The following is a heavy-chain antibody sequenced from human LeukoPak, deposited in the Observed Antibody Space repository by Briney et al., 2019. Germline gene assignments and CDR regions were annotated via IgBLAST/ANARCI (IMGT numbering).Heavy chain of an antibody. V-gene: IGHV1-69*13. D-gene: IGHD4-17*01. CDR2: IIPIFGTA. J-gene: IGHJ4*02. CDR3: ARAYGDTPYYFDY. Sequence: SVKVSCKASGYTFTSYGISWVRQAPGQGLEWMGGIIPIFGTANYAQKFQGRVTITADESTSTAYMELSSLRSEDTAVYYCARAYGDTPYYFDYWGQGTLVTVSS. CDR1: GYTFTSYG.